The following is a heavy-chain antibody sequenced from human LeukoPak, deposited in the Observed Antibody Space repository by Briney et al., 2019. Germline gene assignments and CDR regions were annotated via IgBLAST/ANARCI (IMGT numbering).Heavy chain of an antibody. CDR1: GFIFSSYA. V-gene: IGHV3-30*14. Sequence: GGSLRLSCAASGFIFSSYALHWVRQAPGKWLEWVGVISYDGNNIYYADSVKGRFTISRDNSKNTLYLQMNSLRAEDTAVYYCARGPSGYHNTGGQGTLVTVSS. J-gene: IGHJ4*02. CDR2: ISYDGNNI. D-gene: IGHD5-12*01. CDR3: ARGPSGYHNT.